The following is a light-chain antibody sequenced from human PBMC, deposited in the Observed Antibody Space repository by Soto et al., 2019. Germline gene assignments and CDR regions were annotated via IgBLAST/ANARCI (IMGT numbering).Light chain of an antibody. CDR1: QDIGND. CDR2: ASS. V-gene: IGKV1-17*01. CDR3: LQHNSFPFT. J-gene: IGKJ3*01. Sequence: DIQMTKSPSSLSASVGDRVTITCRASQDIGNDLDWYQQKPGKAPKRLIYASSSLQSGAPARFSGTGSGTEFTFTVSSLQPEDYATYYCLQHNSFPFTFGPGTKVDV.